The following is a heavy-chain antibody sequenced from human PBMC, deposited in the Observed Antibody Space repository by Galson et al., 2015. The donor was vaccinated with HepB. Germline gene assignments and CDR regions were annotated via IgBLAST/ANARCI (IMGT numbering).Heavy chain of an antibody. V-gene: IGHV1-69*04. CDR3: ARALAGAWIQLWSYFDY. CDR1: GGTFSSYA. J-gene: IGHJ4*02. Sequence: SVKVSCKASGGTFSSYAISWVRRAPGQGLEWMGRIIPILGIANYAQKFQGRVTITADKSTSTAYMELSSLRSEDTAVYYCARALAGAWIQLWSYFDYWGQGTLVTVSS. CDR2: IIPILGIA. D-gene: IGHD5-18*01.